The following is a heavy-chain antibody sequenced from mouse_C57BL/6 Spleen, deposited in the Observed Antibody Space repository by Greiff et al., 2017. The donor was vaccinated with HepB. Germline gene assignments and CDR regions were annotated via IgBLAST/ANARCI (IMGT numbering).Heavy chain of an antibody. CDR3: ARGIYYDYDREGGFDY. CDR2: IYPGDGDT. D-gene: IGHD2-4*01. CDR1: GYAFSSYW. J-gene: IGHJ2*01. Sequence: QVQLQQSGAELVKPGASVKISCKASGYAFSSYWMNWVKQRPGKGLEWIGQIYPGDGDTNYNGKFKGKATLTADKSSSTAYMQLSSLTSEDSAVYFCARGIYYDYDREGGFDYWGQGTTLTVSS. V-gene: IGHV1-80*01.